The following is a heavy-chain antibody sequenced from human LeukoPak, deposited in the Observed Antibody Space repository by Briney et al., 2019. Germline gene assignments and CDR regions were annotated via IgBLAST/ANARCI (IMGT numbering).Heavy chain of an antibody. D-gene: IGHD4-11*01. CDR2: ISSSGSTI. Sequence: PGGSLRLSCAASGFTFSDYYMSWIRQAPGKGLEWVSYISSSGSTIYYADSVKGRFTISRDNAKNSLYLQMNSLRAEDTAVYYCARERTTVTYYYYYYYMDVWGNGTTVTVSS. J-gene: IGHJ6*03. V-gene: IGHV3-11*04. CDR1: GFTFSDYY. CDR3: ARERTTVTYYYYYYYMDV.